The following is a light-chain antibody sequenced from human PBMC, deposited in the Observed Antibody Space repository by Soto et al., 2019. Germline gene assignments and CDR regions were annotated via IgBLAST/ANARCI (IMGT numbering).Light chain of an antibody. Sequence: EVVMTQSPATLSVSPGERATLSCRASQSVNANLAWYQQKPGQAPRLLIHGASNRATGIPARFSGSGFGTEFIPTISSLQSGGFAVSYCQQYNTWLWTFGQGTKVEI. CDR3: QQYNTWLWT. CDR1: QSVNAN. CDR2: GAS. V-gene: IGKV3-15*01. J-gene: IGKJ1*01.